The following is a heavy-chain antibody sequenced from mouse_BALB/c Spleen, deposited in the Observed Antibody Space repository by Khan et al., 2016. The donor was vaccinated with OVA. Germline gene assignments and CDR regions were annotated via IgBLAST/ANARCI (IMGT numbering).Heavy chain of an antibody. CDR2: ISSGGSYT. CDR3: TRHRGYYGSNHYFDY. Sequence: EVELVESGGGLVRPGGSLKLSCAASGFSFSSYSMSWVRQTPDKRLEWVATISSGGSYTYYPDSVKGRFTISRDNAKNTLYLQMSSLKSEDTAMYYCTRHRGYYGSNHYFDYWGQGTTLTVSS. CDR1: GFSFSSYS. D-gene: IGHD1-1*01. J-gene: IGHJ2*01. V-gene: IGHV5-6-4*01.